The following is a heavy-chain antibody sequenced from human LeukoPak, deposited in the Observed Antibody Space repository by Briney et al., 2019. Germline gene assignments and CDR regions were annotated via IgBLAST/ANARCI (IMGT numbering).Heavy chain of an antibody. J-gene: IGHJ4*02. CDR2: IYISGST. V-gene: IGHV4-4*07. CDR1: GVSISSYY. CDR3: ARGPGIAAAGPNTDY. D-gene: IGHD6-13*01. Sequence: SETLSLTCTVSGVSISSYYWTWIRQPAGKGLEWIGRIYISGSTNYNPSLKSRVTISVDTSKNQFSLKLSSVTAADTAVYYCARGPGIAAAGPNTDYWGQGTLVTVSS.